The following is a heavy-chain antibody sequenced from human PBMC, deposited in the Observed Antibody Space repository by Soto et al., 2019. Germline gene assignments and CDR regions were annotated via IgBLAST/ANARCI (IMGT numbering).Heavy chain of an antibody. CDR2: ISGSGGST. CDR1: GFTFSSYA. Sequence: GGSLRLSCAASGFTFSSYAMSWVRQAPGKGLEWVSAISGSGGSTYYADSVKGRFTISRDNSKNTLYLQMNSLRAEDTAVYYCAKSSGGSGSYRLVYYFDYWGQGTLVTVSS. CDR3: AKSSGGSGSYRLVYYFDY. J-gene: IGHJ4*02. D-gene: IGHD3-10*01. V-gene: IGHV3-23*01.